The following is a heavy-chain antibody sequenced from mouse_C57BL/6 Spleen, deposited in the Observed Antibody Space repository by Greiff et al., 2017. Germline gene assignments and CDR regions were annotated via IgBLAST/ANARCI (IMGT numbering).Heavy chain of an antibody. CDR3: TAYSNYPFAY. J-gene: IGHJ3*01. CDR1: GFNIKDDY. V-gene: IGHV14-4*01. D-gene: IGHD2-5*01. Sequence: VHVKQSGAELVRPGASVKLSCTASGFNIKDDYMHWVKQRPEQGLEWIGWIDPENGDTEYASKFQGKATITADKSSNTAYLQLSSLTSEDTAVYYWTAYSNYPFAYGGQGTLVTVSA. CDR2: IDPENGDT.